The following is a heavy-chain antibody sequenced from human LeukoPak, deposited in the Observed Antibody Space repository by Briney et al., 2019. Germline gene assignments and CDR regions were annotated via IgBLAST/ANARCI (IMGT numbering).Heavy chain of an antibody. J-gene: IGHJ4*02. CDR3: AREEGGIAVAWNYFDY. Sequence: SETLSLTCAVYGGSFSGYYWSWIRQPPRKVPELIGEINHSGSTNYNPSLKSRVTISVDTSKNQSSLKLSYVTAAETAVYYCAREEGGIAVAWNYFDYWGQGTLVTVSS. CDR1: GGSFSGYY. V-gene: IGHV4-34*01. CDR2: INHSGST. D-gene: IGHD6-19*01.